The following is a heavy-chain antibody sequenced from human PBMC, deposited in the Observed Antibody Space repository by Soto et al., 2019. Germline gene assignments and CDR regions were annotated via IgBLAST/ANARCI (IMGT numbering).Heavy chain of an antibody. V-gene: IGHV1-18*01. D-gene: IGHD6-13*01. Sequence: RQAPGQGLEWMGWISAYNGNTNYAQKLQGRVTMTTDTSTSTAYMELRSLRSDDTAVYYCARESSSSCHDYWGQGTLVTVSS. CDR3: ARESSSSCHDY. CDR2: ISAYNGNT. J-gene: IGHJ4*02.